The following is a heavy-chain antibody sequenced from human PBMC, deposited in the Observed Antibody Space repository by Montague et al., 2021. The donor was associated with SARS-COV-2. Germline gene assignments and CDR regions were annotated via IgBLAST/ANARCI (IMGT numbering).Heavy chain of an antibody. CDR3: ARWDPQTLTLIGLRGKSASDY. D-gene: IGHD4-23*01. V-gene: IGHV4-34*01. CDR2: INHSGTT. Sequence: SETLSLTCAVYGGSFSGYYWTWIRQSHGKGLELISEINHSGTTNYNFNPSLRSRVTISVDTSKSQFSLKLSSVTAADTGVYYCARWDPQTLTLIGLRGKSASDYWGQGTLVTVSS. CDR1: GGSFSGYY. J-gene: IGHJ4*02.